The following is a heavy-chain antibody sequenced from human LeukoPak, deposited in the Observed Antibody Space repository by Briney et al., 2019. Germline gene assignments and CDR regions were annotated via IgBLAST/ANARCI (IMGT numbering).Heavy chain of an antibody. V-gene: IGHV4-59*01. CDR1: GGSISSYY. D-gene: IGHD3-3*01. CDR3: ARGILRFPHAFDI. CDR2: IYYSGST. J-gene: IGHJ3*02. Sequence: SETLSLTCTVSGGSISSYYWSWIRQPPGKGLEWIGYIYYSGSTNYNPSLKSRVTISVDTSKSQFSLKLSSVTAADTAVYYCARGILRFPHAFDIWGQGTMVTVSS.